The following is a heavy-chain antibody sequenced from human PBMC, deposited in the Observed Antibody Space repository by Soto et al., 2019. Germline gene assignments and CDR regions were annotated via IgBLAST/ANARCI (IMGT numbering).Heavy chain of an antibody. V-gene: IGHV3-23*01. CDR3: AKTVGATKLEDY. CDR1: GFNFTNHV. CDR2: ISNSDDVG. Sequence: EVQVLESGGALVYPTGSLRLSCSASGFNFTNHVINRVRQAPGQGLAWVSSISNSDDVGFYADTVSGRFIVSRDISTNSVFLQMNSMRAEDTAIYSCAKTVGATKLEDYWGQGTLVTVSS. D-gene: IGHD1-26*01. J-gene: IGHJ4*02.